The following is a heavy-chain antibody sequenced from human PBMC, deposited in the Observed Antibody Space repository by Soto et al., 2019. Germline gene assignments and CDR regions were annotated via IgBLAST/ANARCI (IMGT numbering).Heavy chain of an antibody. CDR1: GASVSGTIW. J-gene: IGHJ5*02. Sequence: QVHLQQSGPGVVKPGGPLSLNGYVSGASVSGTIWLSWVRRPPGKGLGGIGEIYHVGITNYSPSLKGRVTLSVDKANNQFSLKLKSVTAADTAMYYCARNGFGDLYFKLGWFDPWGQGTPVIVSA. V-gene: IGHV4-4*02. D-gene: IGHD2-8*01. CDR3: ARNGFGDLYFKLGWFDP. CDR2: IYHVGIT.